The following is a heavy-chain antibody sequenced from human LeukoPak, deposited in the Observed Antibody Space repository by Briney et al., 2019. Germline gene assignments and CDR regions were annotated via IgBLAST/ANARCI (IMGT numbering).Heavy chain of an antibody. CDR2: INPSGGST. V-gene: IGHV1-46*01. CDR1: GYTFTSYY. J-gene: IGHJ6*03. CDR3: ARGSSTSCYLCYYYYMDV. D-gene: IGHD2-2*01. Sequence: ASVKVSCKASGYTFTSYYMHWVRQAPGQGLEWMGIINPSGGSTSYAQKFQGRVTMTRDMSTSTAYMELSSLRSEDTAVYYCARGSSTSCYLCYYYYMDVWGKGTTVTVSS.